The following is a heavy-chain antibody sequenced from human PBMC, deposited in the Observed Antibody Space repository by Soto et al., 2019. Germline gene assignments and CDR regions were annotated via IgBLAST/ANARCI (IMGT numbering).Heavy chain of an antibody. D-gene: IGHD2-2*01. CDR3: AKDLGATTSWFFFEH. J-gene: IGHJ4*02. Sequence: GGSLRLSCAASGFTFSSDAMSCVRQAPGKGLEWVSGISASGGSTYYPDSVKGRFTISRDNSRNTLYLQMNSLRVEDTAVYYCAKDLGATTSWFFFEHWGQGTLVTVSS. V-gene: IGHV3-23*01. CDR1: GFTFSSDA. CDR2: ISASGGST.